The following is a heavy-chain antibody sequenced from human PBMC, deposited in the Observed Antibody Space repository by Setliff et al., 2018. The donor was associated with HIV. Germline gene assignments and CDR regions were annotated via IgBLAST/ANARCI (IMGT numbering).Heavy chain of an antibody. D-gene: IGHD1-1*01. V-gene: IGHV1-2*06. Sequence: ASVKVSCKASGYTFTGYFIHWVRQAPGQGLEWMGRIIPNSAGTNYAQKFLGRITMTRDTSITTAYLELSRLRADDTAVYFCARDPPAAMQLERPFDYWGQGTLVTVSS. J-gene: IGHJ4*02. CDR3: ARDPPAAMQLERPFDY. CDR1: GYTFTGYF. CDR2: IIPNSAGT.